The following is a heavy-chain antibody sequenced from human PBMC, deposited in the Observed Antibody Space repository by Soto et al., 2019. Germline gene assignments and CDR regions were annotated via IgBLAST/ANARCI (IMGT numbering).Heavy chain of an antibody. CDR2: ISAYNGNT. D-gene: IGHD2-2*01. CDR3: ARDLDCISSSTRRFDY. J-gene: IGHJ4*02. CDR1: GYTFTSYG. Sequence: QVQLVQSGAEVKKPGASVKVSCKASGYTFTSYGISWVRQAPGQGLEWMGWISAYNGNTNYAQKLQGRVTITTDTSTSTAYMELMSLRSDDTAVYYCARDLDCISSSTRRFDYWGQGTLGTVSS. V-gene: IGHV1-18*01.